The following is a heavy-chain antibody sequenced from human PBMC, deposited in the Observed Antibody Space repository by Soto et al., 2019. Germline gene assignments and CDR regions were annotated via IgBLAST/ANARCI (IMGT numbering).Heavy chain of an antibody. CDR2: ISSSSSYT. D-gene: IGHD5-18*01. Sequence: QVQLVESGGGLVKPGGSLRLSCAASGFTFSDYYMSWIRQAPGKGLEWVSYISSSSSYTNYADSVKGRFTISRDNAKNSLYLQMNSLRAEDTAVYYCARDRSIQLRSGMDVWGQGTTVTVSS. V-gene: IGHV3-11*06. J-gene: IGHJ6*02. CDR3: ARDRSIQLRSGMDV. CDR1: GFTFSDYY.